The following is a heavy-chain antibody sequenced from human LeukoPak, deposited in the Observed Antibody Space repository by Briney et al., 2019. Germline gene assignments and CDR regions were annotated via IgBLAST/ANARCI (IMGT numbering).Heavy chain of an antibody. D-gene: IGHD3-10*01. V-gene: IGHV4-59*01. CDR2: IYYSGST. CDR1: GVSISPYY. CDR3: ALGSGEYPFDP. Sequence: SETLSLTCTVSGVSISPYYWSWIRQPPGKGLEWIGYIYYSGSTNYNPSLKSRVTISVDTSKNQFSLKLSSVTAADTAVYYCALGSGEYPFDPWGQGTLVTVSS. J-gene: IGHJ5*02.